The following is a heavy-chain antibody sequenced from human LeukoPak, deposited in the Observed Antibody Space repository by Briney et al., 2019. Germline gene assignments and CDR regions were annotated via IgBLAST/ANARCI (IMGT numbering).Heavy chain of an antibody. CDR1: GYSFTSYW. D-gene: IGHD4-17*01. J-gene: IGHJ4*02. V-gene: IGHV5-51*01. CDR2: IYPGDSDT. Sequence: GGSLKISCKGSGYSFTSYWIGWVRQMPGKGLEWVGIIYPGDSDTRYSPSFQGQVTISADKSIRTAYLQWSSLKASDTAIYYCARHHDYGDYGCFDYWGQGTLVTVSS. CDR3: ARHHDYGDYGCFDY.